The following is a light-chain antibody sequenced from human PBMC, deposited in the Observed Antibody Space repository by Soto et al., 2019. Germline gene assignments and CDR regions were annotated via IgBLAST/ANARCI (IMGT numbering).Light chain of an antibody. Sequence: DIQMTQSPSTLSASVGDRVTITCRGSHSISSWLARYQQKPGKAPKLLIYKAPSLESGVPSRFSGSGSGTEFTLTISSLQPDDFATYYCQQYNSYPTFGQGTKLEIK. J-gene: IGKJ2*01. V-gene: IGKV1-5*03. CDR1: HSISSW. CDR3: QQYNSYPT. CDR2: KAP.